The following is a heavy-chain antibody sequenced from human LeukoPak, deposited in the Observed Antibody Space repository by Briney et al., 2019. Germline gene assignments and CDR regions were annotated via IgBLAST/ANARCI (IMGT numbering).Heavy chain of an antibody. J-gene: IGHJ4*02. Sequence: GGSLRLSCAASGFTFSNYAMTWVRQAPGKGLEWVSGVSGSGGSTYYADSVKGRFTISRDNSKNTLYVQMNSLRAEDTAVYYCAKSSGTTTVTIFDYWGQGTLVTVSS. V-gene: IGHV3-23*01. D-gene: IGHD4-17*01. CDR3: AKSSGTTTVTIFDY. CDR2: VSGSGGST. CDR1: GFTFSNYA.